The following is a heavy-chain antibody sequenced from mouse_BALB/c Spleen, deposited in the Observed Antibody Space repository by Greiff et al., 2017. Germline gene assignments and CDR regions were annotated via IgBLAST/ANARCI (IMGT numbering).Heavy chain of an antibody. CDR2: ISSGGSYT. D-gene: IGHD2-1*01. J-gene: IGHJ3*01. Sequence: EVMLVESGGGLVKPGGSLKLSCAASGFTFSSYAMSWVRQTPDKRLEWVATISSGGSYTYYPDSVKGRFTISRDNAKNTLYLQMSSLKSEDTAMYYCARNYYGNYSFAYWGQGTLVTVSA. CDR3: ARNYYGNYSFAY. V-gene: IGHV5-6*03. CDR1: GFTFSSYA.